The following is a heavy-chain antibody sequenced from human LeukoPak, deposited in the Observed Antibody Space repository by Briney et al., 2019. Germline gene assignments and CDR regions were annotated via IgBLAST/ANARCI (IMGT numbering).Heavy chain of an antibody. D-gene: IGHD1-14*01. CDR3: ATTPLPDGVNWFDP. CDR2: ISSSSSYI. J-gene: IGHJ5*02. Sequence: GGSLRLSCAASGFTFSSYSMNRVRQAPGKGLEWVSSISSSSSYIYYADSVKGRFTISRDNAKNSLYLQMNSLRAEDTAVYYCATTPLPDGVNWFDPWGQGTLVTVSS. CDR1: GFTFSSYS. V-gene: IGHV3-21*01.